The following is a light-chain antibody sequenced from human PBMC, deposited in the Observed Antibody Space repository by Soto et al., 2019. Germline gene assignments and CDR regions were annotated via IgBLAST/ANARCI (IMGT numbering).Light chain of an antibody. Sequence: QSALTQPASVSGSPGQSITISCTGTISDVGGYNYVSWYQQHLGKAPKLMIYEVSNRPSGVSNRFSGSKSGNTASLTISGLQAEDEADYYCSSYTSSSTYVFGTGTKLTVL. CDR1: ISDVGGYNY. J-gene: IGLJ1*01. CDR2: EVS. V-gene: IGLV2-14*01. CDR3: SSYTSSSTYV.